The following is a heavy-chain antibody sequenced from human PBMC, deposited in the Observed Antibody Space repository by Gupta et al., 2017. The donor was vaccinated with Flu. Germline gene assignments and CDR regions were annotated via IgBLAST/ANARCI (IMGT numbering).Heavy chain of an antibody. Sequence: QVQLQQWGAGLLKPSETLSLTCAVYGGSFSGYYWSWIRQPPGKGLEWIGEINHSGSTNYNPSLKSRVTISVDTSKNQFSLKLSSVTAADTAVYYCARDLIVVVPAAILHKYYYYYMDVWGKGTTVTVSS. J-gene: IGHJ6*03. CDR1: GGSFSGYY. CDR2: INHSGST. V-gene: IGHV4-34*01. D-gene: IGHD2-2*01. CDR3: ARDLIVVVPAAILHKYYYYYMDV.